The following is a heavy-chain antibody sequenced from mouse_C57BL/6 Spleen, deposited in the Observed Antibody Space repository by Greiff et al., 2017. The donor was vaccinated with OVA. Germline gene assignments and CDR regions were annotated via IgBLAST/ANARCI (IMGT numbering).Heavy chain of an antibody. CDR2: ISNLAYSI. D-gene: IGHD1-1*01. Sequence: EVKLQESGGGLVQPGGSLKLSCAASGFTFSDYGMAWVRQAPRKGPEWVAFISNLAYSIYYADTVTGRFTISRENAKNTLYLEMSSLRSEDTAMYYCARESYGSSYYAMDYWGQGTSVTVSS. CDR3: ARESYGSSYYAMDY. CDR1: GFTFSDYG. J-gene: IGHJ4*01. V-gene: IGHV5-15*01.